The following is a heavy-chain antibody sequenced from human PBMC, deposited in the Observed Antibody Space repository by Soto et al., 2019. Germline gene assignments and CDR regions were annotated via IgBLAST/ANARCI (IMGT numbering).Heavy chain of an antibody. J-gene: IGHJ4*02. CDR3: ARAGVVVADFDY. CDR1: GGSFSGYY. Sequence: SETLSLTCAVYGGSFSGYYWSWIRQPPGKGLEWIGEINHSGSTNYNPSLKSRVTIPVDTSKNQFSLKLSSVTAADTAVYYCARAGVVVADFDYWGQGTLVTVSS. CDR2: INHSGST. V-gene: IGHV4-34*01. D-gene: IGHD2-15*01.